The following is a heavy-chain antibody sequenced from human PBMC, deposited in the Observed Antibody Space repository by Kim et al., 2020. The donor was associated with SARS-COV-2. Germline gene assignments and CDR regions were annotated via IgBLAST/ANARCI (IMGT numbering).Heavy chain of an antibody. D-gene: IGHD2-15*01. Sequence: GGSLRLSCAASGFTFSSYSMNWVRQAPGKGLEWVSYISSSSSTIYYADSVKGRFTISRDNAKNSLYLQMNSLRDEDTAVYYCARAPDLPHPKDIVVVVAARVPLDYWGQGTLVTVSS. CDR2: ISSSSSTI. CDR3: ARAPDLPHPKDIVVVVAARVPLDY. CDR1: GFTFSSYS. J-gene: IGHJ4*02. V-gene: IGHV3-48*02.